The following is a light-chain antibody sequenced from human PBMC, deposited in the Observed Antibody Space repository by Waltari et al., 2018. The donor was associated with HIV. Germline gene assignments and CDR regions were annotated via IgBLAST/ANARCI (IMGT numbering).Light chain of an antibody. J-gene: IGLJ2*01. CDR1: KLGDKY. V-gene: IGLV3-1*01. CDR2: QDK. Sequence: SYELTQPPSVSVSPGQTVSITCSGDKLGDKYACWYQQKPGQSPVVVIYQDKKRPSGIPERFSGSNSENTATLTISGTQAMDEADYYCQAWDTSSVLFGGGTKLTVL. CDR3: QAWDTSSVL.